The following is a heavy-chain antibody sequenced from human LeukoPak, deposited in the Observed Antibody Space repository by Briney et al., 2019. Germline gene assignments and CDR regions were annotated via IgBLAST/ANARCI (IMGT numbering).Heavy chain of an antibody. Sequence: PGGSLRLSCAASGFTFGDYAKHWVWQAPGKGLGRVWGGSWNSSRSSYADSVKERFTISRDNAKISLDLQMNSLRAKDTAVYYCATGVVPAAHYYYYGMGIWGQGTTVTVSS. V-gene: IGHV3-9*01. J-gene: IGHJ6*02. CDR1: GFTFGDYA. D-gene: IGHD2-2*01. CDR3: ATGVVPAAHYYYYGMGI. CDR2: GSWNSSRS.